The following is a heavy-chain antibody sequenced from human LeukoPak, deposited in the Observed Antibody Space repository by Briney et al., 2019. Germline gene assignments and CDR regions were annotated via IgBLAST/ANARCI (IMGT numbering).Heavy chain of an antibody. CDR3: AREGAVPGIDP. CDR2: ITHSGST. J-gene: IGHJ5*02. V-gene: IGHV4-38-2*02. D-gene: IGHD3-16*01. Sequence: SETLSLTCAVSGYSITSGFSWGWIRPPPGTGLEWIGTITHSGSTDSKSTLVSRLTISMDTSKNLFSLRLTSVTAADTAVYYCAREGAVPGIDPWGQGTLVTVSS. CDR1: GYSITSGFS.